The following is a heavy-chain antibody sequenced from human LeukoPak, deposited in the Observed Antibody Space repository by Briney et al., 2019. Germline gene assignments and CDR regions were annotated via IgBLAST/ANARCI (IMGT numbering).Heavy chain of an antibody. CDR2: IWYGGSNK. D-gene: IGHD3-10*01. V-gene: IGHV3-33*08. CDR3: ARDRGDYYGSGSAFDY. Sequence: GGSLRLSCAASGFTFSSYGMHWVRQAPGKGLEWVAVIWYGGSNKYYADSVKGRFTISRDNSKNTLYLQMNSLRAEDTAVYYCARDRGDYYGSGSAFDYWGQGTLVTVSS. CDR1: GFTFSSYG. J-gene: IGHJ4*02.